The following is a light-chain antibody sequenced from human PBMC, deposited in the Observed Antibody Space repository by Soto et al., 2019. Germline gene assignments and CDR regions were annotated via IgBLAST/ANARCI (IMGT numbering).Light chain of an antibody. CDR1: QGISSY. V-gene: IGKV1-9*01. J-gene: IGKJ5*01. CDR2: AAS. Sequence: DIQLTQSPSFLSASVGDRVTITCRASQGISSYLAWYQQKPGKAPKVLIYAASTLQRGVPSRFSGSGSGTEFTLTINSLQPEDFASYYCQQLNSFPITFGQGTRLDIK. CDR3: QQLNSFPIT.